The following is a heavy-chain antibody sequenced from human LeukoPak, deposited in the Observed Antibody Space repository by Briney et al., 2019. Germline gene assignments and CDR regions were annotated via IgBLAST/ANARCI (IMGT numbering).Heavy chain of an antibody. CDR2: IIPIFGTA. J-gene: IGHJ6*03. Sequence: GASVKVSCKASGGTFSSYAISWVRQAPGQGLEWMGGIIPIFGTANYAQKFQGRVTITADESTSTAYMELSSLRSEDTAVYYCARASNYYGSGRSSINYYYYMDVWGKGTTVTVSS. CDR3: ARASNYYGSGRSSINYYYYMDV. D-gene: IGHD3-10*01. V-gene: IGHV1-69*13. CDR1: GGTFSSYA.